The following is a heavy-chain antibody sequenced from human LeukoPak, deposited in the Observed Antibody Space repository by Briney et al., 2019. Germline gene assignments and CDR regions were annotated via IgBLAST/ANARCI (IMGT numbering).Heavy chain of an antibody. Sequence: SGGSLRLSCAASGFTFSSYSMNWVRQAPGKGLEWVSYISSSSSTIYYADSVKGRFTISRDNAKNSLYLQMNSLRAEDTAVYYCAREVGKGGTIFGVVIKEKPTFDYWGQGTLVTVSS. CDR3: AREVGKGGTIFGVVIKEKPTFDY. J-gene: IGHJ4*02. D-gene: IGHD3-3*01. CDR1: GFTFSSYS. CDR2: ISSSSSTI. V-gene: IGHV3-48*01.